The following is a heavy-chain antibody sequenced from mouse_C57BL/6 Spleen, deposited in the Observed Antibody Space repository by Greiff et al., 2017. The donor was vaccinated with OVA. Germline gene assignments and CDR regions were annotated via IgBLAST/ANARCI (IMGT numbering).Heavy chain of an antibody. V-gene: IGHV1-55*01. D-gene: IGHD1-1*01. CDR2: IYPGSGST. CDR1: GYTFTSYW. J-gene: IGHJ1*03. Sequence: QVQLQQPGAELVKPGASVKMSCKASGYTFTSYWITWVKQRPGQGLEWIGDIYPGSGSTNYNEKFKSKATLTVDTSSSTAYMQLSSLSSEDSAFYYCARPYGSSFGWYFDVWGTGTTVTVSS. CDR3: ARPYGSSFGWYFDV.